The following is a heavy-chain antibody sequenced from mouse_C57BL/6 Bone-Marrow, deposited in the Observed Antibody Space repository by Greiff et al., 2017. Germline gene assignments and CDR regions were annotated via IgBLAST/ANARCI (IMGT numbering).Heavy chain of an antibody. V-gene: IGHV1-36*01. CDR1: GFTFTDYY. CDR2: VYPYNGGT. Sequence: EVKLVESGPVLVKPGPSVKISCKASGFTFTDYYMHWVKQSHGKSLEWIGLVYPYNGGTSYNQKFKGKATLTVDTSSSTAYMELNSLTSEDSAVYYCARGPITTVVGPYAMDYWGQGTSVTVSS. J-gene: IGHJ4*01. CDR3: ARGPITTVVGPYAMDY. D-gene: IGHD1-1*01.